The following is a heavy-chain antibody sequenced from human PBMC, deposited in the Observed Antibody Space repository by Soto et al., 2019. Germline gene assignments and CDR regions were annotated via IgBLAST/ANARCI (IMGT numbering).Heavy chain of an antibody. Sequence: SETLSLTCAVYGGSFSGYYWSWIRQPPGKGLEWIGEINHSGSTNYNPSLKSRVTISVDTSKNQFSLKLSSVTAADTAVYYCARGGGYSYGFYWGQGTLVTVSS. CDR2: INHSGST. CDR3: ARGGGYSYGFY. CDR1: GGSFSGYY. J-gene: IGHJ4*02. V-gene: IGHV4-34*01. D-gene: IGHD5-18*01.